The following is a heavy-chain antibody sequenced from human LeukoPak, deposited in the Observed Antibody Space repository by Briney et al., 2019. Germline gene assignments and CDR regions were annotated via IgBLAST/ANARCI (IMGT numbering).Heavy chain of an antibody. Sequence: SETLSLTCAVYGGSFSGYYWSWLRQPPGKGLEWIGEINHSGSTNYDPSLKSRVTISVDTSKNQFSLKLSSVTAADTAVYYCARDLAVAASNRNWFDPWGQGTLVTVSS. CDR3: ARDLAVAASNRNWFDP. CDR2: INHSGST. CDR1: GGSFSGYY. V-gene: IGHV4-34*01. D-gene: IGHD6-19*01. J-gene: IGHJ5*02.